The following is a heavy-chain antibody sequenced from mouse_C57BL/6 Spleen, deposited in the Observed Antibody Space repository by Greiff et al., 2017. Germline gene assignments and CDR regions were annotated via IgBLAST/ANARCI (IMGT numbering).Heavy chain of an antibody. Sequence: QVHVKQSGPGLVAPSQSLSITCTVSGFSLTSYGVDWVRQSPGKGLEWLGVIWGVGSTKYNSALKSRLSISKDNSKSQVFLKMTSLQTYDTAMYYCARNYGSSYRYAMDYWGQGTSVTVSS. CDR3: ARNYGSSYRYAMDY. CDR2: IWGVGST. V-gene: IGHV2-6*01. CDR1: GFSLTSYG. J-gene: IGHJ4*01. D-gene: IGHD1-1*01.